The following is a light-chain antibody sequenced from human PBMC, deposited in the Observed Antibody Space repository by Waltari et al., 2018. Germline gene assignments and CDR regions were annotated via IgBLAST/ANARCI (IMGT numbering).Light chain of an antibody. Sequence: EIVLTQSPVTLSLSPGDRATLSCWASQSVGRALAWYQQKRCQAPRLLIYGASTRASGIPDRFSGSGSGTDFSITINRLEPEDFAVYYCQHYVRLPVTFGQGTKVEIK. V-gene: IGKV3-20*01. CDR1: QSVGRA. CDR3: QHYVRLPVT. CDR2: GAS. J-gene: IGKJ1*01.